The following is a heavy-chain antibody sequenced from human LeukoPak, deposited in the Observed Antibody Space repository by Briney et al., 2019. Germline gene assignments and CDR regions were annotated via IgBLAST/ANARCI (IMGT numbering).Heavy chain of an antibody. V-gene: IGHV4-34*01. Sequence: SETLSLTCAVYGGSFSGDYWSWIRQPPGKGVEWIGEINHSGSSNYNPSLKSRVTISVDTSKNEFSLKLSSVTAANTAVYYGAKGRRKYCSSTSCYGFDYWGQGTLVTVSS. J-gene: IGHJ4*02. CDR1: GGSFSGDY. CDR2: INHSGSS. D-gene: IGHD2-2*01. CDR3: AKGRRKYCSSTSCYGFDY.